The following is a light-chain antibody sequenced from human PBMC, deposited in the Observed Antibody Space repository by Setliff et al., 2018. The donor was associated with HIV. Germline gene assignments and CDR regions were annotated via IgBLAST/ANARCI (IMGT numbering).Light chain of an antibody. CDR3: SSYTSSSTLV. V-gene: IGLV2-14*01. J-gene: IGLJ1*01. Sequence: QSVLAQPASVSGSPGQSITISCTGTNSDVGGFNSVSWYQQNPGKAPKLMIYEVSNRPSGVSNRFSASKSGNTASLTISGLQAEDEADYFCSSYTSSSTLVFGTGTKGTVL. CDR1: NSDVGGFNS. CDR2: EVS.